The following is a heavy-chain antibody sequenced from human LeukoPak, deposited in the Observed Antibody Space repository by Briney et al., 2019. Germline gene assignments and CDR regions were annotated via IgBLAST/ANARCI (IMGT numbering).Heavy chain of an antibody. D-gene: IGHD5-24*01. J-gene: IGHJ5*02. Sequence: LGESLKISCKGSGYSFTSYWIGWVRQMPGEGLEWMGIIHPDISDTRYNPSFQGQVNMSADKTINTVYLQWNSLKASDSAMYYCARHTRDDYRTFDPWGQGTQVTVPS. V-gene: IGHV5-51*01. CDR1: GYSFTSYW. CDR3: ARHTRDDYRTFDP. CDR2: IHPDISDT.